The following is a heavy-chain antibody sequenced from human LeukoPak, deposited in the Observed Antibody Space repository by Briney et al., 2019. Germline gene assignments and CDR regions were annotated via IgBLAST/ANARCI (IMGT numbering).Heavy chain of an antibody. Sequence: GGSLRLSCVASGFTFSSYAMSWVRQAPGKGLEWVSAISGSGGSTYYADSVKGRFTISRDNSKNTLYLQMNSLRAEDTAVYYCAKAAKVSLIVVVITFDYWGQGTLVTVSS. CDR2: ISGSGGST. CDR1: GFTFSSYA. CDR3: AKAAKVSLIVVVITFDY. D-gene: IGHD3-22*01. V-gene: IGHV3-23*01. J-gene: IGHJ4*02.